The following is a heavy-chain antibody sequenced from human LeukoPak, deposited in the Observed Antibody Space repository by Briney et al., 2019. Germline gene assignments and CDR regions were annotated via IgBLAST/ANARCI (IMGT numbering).Heavy chain of an antibody. V-gene: IGHV3-48*04. D-gene: IGHD5-12*01. CDR1: GFTVSSNY. CDR3: AGGGATSFDY. CDR2: ISFSNSTL. J-gene: IGHJ4*02. Sequence: GGSLRLSCAASGFTVSSNYMSWVRQAPGKGLEWVSYISFSNSTLYYADSVRGRFTISRDNAKNSLSLQMNSLRAEDTAVYYCAGGGATSFDYWGQGILVTVSS.